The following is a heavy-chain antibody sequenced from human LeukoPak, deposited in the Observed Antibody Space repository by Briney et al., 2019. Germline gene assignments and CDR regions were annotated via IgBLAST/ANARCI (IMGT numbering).Heavy chain of an antibody. CDR3: AKEIRRASGGYYGVGFDY. CDR2: ISGSGGST. J-gene: IGHJ4*02. CDR1: GFTFSSYA. V-gene: IGHV3-23*01. D-gene: IGHD3-22*01. Sequence: GGSLRLSCAASGFTFSSYAMSWVRQAPGKGLEWDSIISGSGGSTYYADSVKGRFTISRDNSKNTLYLQMNSLRAEDTAVYYCAKEIRRASGGYYGVGFDYWGPGTLVTVSS.